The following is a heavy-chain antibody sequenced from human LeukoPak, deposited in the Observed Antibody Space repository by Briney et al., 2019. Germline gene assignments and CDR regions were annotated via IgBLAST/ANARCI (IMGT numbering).Heavy chain of an antibody. V-gene: IGHV3-23*01. Sequence: PGGSLRLSCAASGFTFSSYAMSWVRQAPGKGLEWVSAISGSGGSTYYADSVKGRFTISRDNSKNTLYLQMNSLRAEDTAVYYCAKAGGDYDYYYGMDVWGQGTTVTVSS. D-gene: IGHD4-17*01. CDR2: ISGSGGST. CDR3: AKAGGDYDYYYGMDV. CDR1: GFTFSSYA. J-gene: IGHJ6*02.